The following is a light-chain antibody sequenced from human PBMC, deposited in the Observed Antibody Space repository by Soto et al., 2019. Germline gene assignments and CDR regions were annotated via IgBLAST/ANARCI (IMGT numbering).Light chain of an antibody. J-gene: IGKJ1*01. V-gene: IGKV3-20*01. Sequence: EIVLTQSPGTLSLSPGERAALSCRASQSIGSGSSAWYQQRPGQAPRLLVYGASSRATGVPDRFGGSGSGTDFTLTISRLEPEDFAVYYCQEYDDSPPWTFGQGTKVEIK. CDR2: GAS. CDR3: QEYDDSPPWT. CDR1: QSIGSGS.